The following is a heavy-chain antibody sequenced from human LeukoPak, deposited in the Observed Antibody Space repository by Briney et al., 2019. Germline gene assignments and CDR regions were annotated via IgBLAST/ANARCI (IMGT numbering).Heavy chain of an antibody. D-gene: IGHD5-24*01. CDR2: ISSRGTTM. Sequence: PGGSLRLSCAASGFTFSSYDMNWVRQAPGKGPEWVSYISSRGTTMYYADSVKGRFTISRDNSKNTPYLQMNSLRAEDMAVYYCARDIGDGYNYCDYWGQGALVTVSS. V-gene: IGHV3-48*01. J-gene: IGHJ4*02. CDR1: GFTFSSYD. CDR3: ARDIGDGYNYCDY.